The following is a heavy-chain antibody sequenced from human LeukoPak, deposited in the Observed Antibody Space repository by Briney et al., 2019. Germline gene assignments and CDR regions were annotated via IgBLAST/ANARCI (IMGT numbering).Heavy chain of an antibody. J-gene: IGHJ4*02. Sequence: GGSLRLSCAASGFTFSSYEMNWVRQAPGKGLEWVSYISSSGSTIYYADSVKGRFTISRDNAKNSLYLQMNSLRAEDTAVYYCAREKRVLSTFGGVIVVDYFFDYWGQGTLVTVSS. CDR2: ISSSGSTI. D-gene: IGHD3-16*02. CDR3: AREKRVLSTFGGVIVVDYFFDY. CDR1: GFTFSSYE. V-gene: IGHV3-48*03.